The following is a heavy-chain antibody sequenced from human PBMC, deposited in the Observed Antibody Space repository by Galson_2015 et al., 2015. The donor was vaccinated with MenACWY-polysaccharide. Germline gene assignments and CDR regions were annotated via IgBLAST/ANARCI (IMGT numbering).Heavy chain of an antibody. CDR2: IKEDGSAK. J-gene: IGHJ4*02. D-gene: IGHD3-22*01. CDR3: ARDSGYFRFDY. V-gene: IGHV3-7*01. Sequence: SLRLSCAASGFTFSNSWMTWVRQAPGKGLEWVANIKEDGSAKYYVDSVKGRFTISRDNAKNSLYLQMNSLRAEDTALCFCARDSGYFRFDYWGLGTLVTVSS. CDR1: GFTFSNSW.